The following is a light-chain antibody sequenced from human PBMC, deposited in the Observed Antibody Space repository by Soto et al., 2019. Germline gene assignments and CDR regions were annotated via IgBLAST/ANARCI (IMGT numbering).Light chain of an antibody. J-gene: IGLJ2*01. Sequence: QTVVTQPPSASGTPGQRVTISCSGSSSNIGSNYVYWYQQVPGTAPKLLIYRNNQRPSGVPDRFSGSKSGTSASLAISGLRSEDEADYYCAAWDDSLSAVVFGGGTKPPS. CDR2: RNN. CDR1: SSNIGSNY. V-gene: IGLV1-47*01. CDR3: AAWDDSLSAVV.